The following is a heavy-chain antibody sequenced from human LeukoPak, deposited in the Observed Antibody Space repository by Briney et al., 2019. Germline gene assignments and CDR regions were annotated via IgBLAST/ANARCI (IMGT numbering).Heavy chain of an antibody. CDR3: ARAQYYSDSTGYYYLHY. V-gene: IGHV3-9*01. J-gene: IGHJ4*02. CDR2: ISWNSGSI. CDR1: GFIFNNYA. D-gene: IGHD3-22*01. Sequence: GRSLRLSCAGSGFIFNNYAMHWVRQPPGKGLEWVSGISWNSGSIDYADSVKGRFTISRDNAKNSLYLQTNSLRAEDTAVYYCARAQYYSDSTGYYYLHYWGQGTLVTVSS.